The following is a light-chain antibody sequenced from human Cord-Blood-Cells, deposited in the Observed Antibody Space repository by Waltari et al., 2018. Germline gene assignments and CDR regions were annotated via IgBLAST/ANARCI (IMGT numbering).Light chain of an antibody. V-gene: IGKV1-5*01. CDR1: QSISSW. Sequence: DTKITQSPSTLSPSLGDRFTITCRASQSISSWLAWYQQKPGKAPKLLIYDASSLESGVPSRFSGSGSGTEFTLTISSLQPDDFATYYCQQYNSYTFGQGTKLEIK. CDR3: QQYNSYT. J-gene: IGKJ2*01. CDR2: DAS.